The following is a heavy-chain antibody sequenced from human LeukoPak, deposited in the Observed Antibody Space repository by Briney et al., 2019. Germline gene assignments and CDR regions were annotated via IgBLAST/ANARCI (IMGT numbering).Heavy chain of an antibody. V-gene: IGHV4-30-2*01. J-gene: IGHJ5*02. Sequence: SETLSLTCAVSGGSISSGGYSWSWIRQPPGKGLEWIGYIYHSGSTYYNPSLKSRVTISVDRSKNQFSLKLSSVTAADTAVYYCARARRGFDPWGQGTLVTVSS. CDR3: ARARRGFDP. CDR2: IYHSGST. CDR1: GGSISSGGYS.